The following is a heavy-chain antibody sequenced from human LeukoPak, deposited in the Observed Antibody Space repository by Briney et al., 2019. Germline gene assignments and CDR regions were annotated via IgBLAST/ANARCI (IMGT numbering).Heavy chain of an antibody. Sequence: GGSLRLSCAASGFTFSSYALSWVRQAPGKGLEWVSAISGSGRSTYYADSVKGRFTISRDNSKNTLYLQMNSLRAEDTAVYYCARDPNGIIFYAFDIWGQGTVVTVSS. V-gene: IGHV3-23*01. J-gene: IGHJ3*02. D-gene: IGHD3-3*01. CDR1: GFTFSSYA. CDR3: ARDPNGIIFYAFDI. CDR2: ISGSGRST.